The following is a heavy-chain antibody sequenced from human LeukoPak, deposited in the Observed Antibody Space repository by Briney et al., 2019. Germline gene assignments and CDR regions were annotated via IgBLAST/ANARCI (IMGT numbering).Heavy chain of an antibody. CDR1: GYSFTSYG. V-gene: IGHV1-18*01. CDR2: ISAYNGDT. J-gene: IGHJ5*02. CDR3: ARGMEIAASNWFDP. D-gene: IGHD6-25*01. Sequence: ASVKVSCKASGYSFTSYGFNWVRQAPGRGLEWMGWISAYNGDTNYAQTFQGRVTLTTDTSTSTAYMELTSLRSGDTAVYYCARGMEIAASNWFDPWGQGTLVTVSS.